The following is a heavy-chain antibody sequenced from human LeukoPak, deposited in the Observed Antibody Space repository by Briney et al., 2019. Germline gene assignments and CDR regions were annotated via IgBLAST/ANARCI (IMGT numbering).Heavy chain of an antibody. J-gene: IGHJ4*02. Sequence: GGSLRLSCAASGFTFNDYYMSWIRQAPGKGLEWISYIGSSGSAIYYADSVKGRFTISRDNAKNSLFLQMNSLRAEDTAVYYCARDIPTFGVVTGFGYWGQGTLVTVSS. CDR2: IGSSGSAI. D-gene: IGHD3-3*01. CDR1: GFTFNDYY. CDR3: ARDIPTFGVVTGFGY. V-gene: IGHV3-11*01.